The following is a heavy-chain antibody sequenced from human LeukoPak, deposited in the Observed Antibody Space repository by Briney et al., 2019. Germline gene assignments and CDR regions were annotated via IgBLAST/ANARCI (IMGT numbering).Heavy chain of an antibody. Sequence: PGGSLRLSCAASGFTFSSYWMHWVRQAPGKGLVWVSRINSDGSSTSYADSVKGRFTISRDNAKNTLYLQMNSLRAEDTAVYYCVRDRQWNYYDSSGYPRPSDWFDPWGQGTLVTVSS. CDR3: VRDRQWNYYDSSGYPRPSDWFDP. D-gene: IGHD3-22*01. J-gene: IGHJ5*02. CDR1: GFTFSSYW. V-gene: IGHV3-74*01. CDR2: INSDGSST.